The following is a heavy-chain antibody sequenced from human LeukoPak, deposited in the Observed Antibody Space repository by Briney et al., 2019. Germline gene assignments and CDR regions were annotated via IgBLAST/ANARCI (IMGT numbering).Heavy chain of an antibody. V-gene: IGHV1-2*02. J-gene: IGHJ4*02. Sequence: ASVKVSCKASGYTFTGYYVHWVRQAPGQGLEWMGWINPNSGGTNYAQKFQGRVTMTRDTSISTAFVEMTRLRSDDTAVYYCARVKTMIVVVTLFDYWGQGTLVTVSS. CDR2: INPNSGGT. CDR3: ARVKTMIVVVTLFDY. CDR1: GYTFTGYY. D-gene: IGHD3-22*01.